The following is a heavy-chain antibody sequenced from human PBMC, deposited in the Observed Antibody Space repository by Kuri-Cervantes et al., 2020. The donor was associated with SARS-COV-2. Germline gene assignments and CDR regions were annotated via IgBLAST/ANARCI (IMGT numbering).Heavy chain of an antibody. CDR3: ARDRGIVVVPAAIWFDP. CDR1: GFTVSSYW. CDR2: IKQDGSEK. D-gene: IGHD2-2*01. Sequence: GESLKSSWAASGFTVSSYWMSWVRQAPGKGLEWVANIKQDGSEKYYVDSVKGRFTISRDNAKNSLYLQMNSLRAEDTAVYYCARDRGIVVVPAAIWFDPWVQGTLVTVSS. J-gene: IGHJ5*02. V-gene: IGHV3-7*01.